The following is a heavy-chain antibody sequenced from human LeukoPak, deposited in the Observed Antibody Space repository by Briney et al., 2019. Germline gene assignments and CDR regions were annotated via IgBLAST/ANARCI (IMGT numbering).Heavy chain of an antibody. CDR1: GGTFSSYA. CDR2: FFPIFGTA. D-gene: IGHD5/OR15-5a*01. Sequence: SVKVSRKASGGTFSSYAISWVRQAPGQELEWMGGFFPIFGTANYAQKFQGRVTLTADKSTSTAYMELSSLRSEDTAVYYCARVVNDHDAFDIWGQGTMVTVSS. J-gene: IGHJ3*02. V-gene: IGHV1-69*06. CDR3: ARVVNDHDAFDI.